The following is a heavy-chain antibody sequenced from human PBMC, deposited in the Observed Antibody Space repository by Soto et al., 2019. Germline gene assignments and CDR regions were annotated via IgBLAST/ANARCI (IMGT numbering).Heavy chain of an antibody. V-gene: IGHV6-1*01. J-gene: IGHJ4*02. CDR3: ARERSGWHSAMYYFDF. D-gene: IGHD3-3*01. Sequence: QVQLQQSGPGLVKPSQTVSLTCDISGDSVSSNSAAWNWIRQSPSRGLEWLGRTYYRSKWYKDYAVSVKSRITINPDTSKNQFSLQLNSLTPEDTAVYYCARERSGWHSAMYYFDFWGQGTLVTVSS. CDR1: GDSVSSNSAA. CDR2: TYYRSKWYK.